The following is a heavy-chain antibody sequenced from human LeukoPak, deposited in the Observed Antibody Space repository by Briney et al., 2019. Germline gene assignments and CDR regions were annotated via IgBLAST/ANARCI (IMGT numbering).Heavy chain of an antibody. Sequence: GGSLRLSCAPSGFTFSSYGMHWVRQAPGKGLEWVAVISYDGSNKYYADSVKGRFTISRDNSKNTLYLQMNSLRAEDTAVYYCAKNYGDYLTDAFDIWGQGTMVTVSS. CDR1: GFTFSSYG. D-gene: IGHD4-17*01. CDR2: ISYDGSNK. J-gene: IGHJ3*02. CDR3: AKNYGDYLTDAFDI. V-gene: IGHV3-30*18.